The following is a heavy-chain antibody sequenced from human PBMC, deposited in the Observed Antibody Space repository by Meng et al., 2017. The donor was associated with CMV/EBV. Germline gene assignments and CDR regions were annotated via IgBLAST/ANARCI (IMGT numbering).Heavy chain of an antibody. CDR2: ISSSSSYI. CDR1: GFTFSSYS. CDR3: AREGYSGGLDY. D-gene: IGHD6-13*01. V-gene: IGHV3-21*01. Sequence: GESLKISRAASGFTFSSYSMNWVRQAPGKGLEWVSSISSSSSYIYYADSVKGRFTISRDNAKNSLYLQMNSLRAEDTAVYYCAREGYSGGLDYWGQGTLVTVSS. J-gene: IGHJ4*02.